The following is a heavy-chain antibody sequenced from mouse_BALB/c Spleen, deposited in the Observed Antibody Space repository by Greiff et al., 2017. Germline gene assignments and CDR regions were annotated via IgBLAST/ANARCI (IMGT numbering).Heavy chain of an antibody. D-gene: IGHD1-1*01. CDR1: GYTFTSYV. J-gene: IGHJ3*01. CDR3: ARSFYYYGSSYDWFAY. CDR2: INPYNDGT. V-gene: IGHV1-14*01. Sequence: LQESGPELVKPGASVKMSCKASGYTFTSYVMHWVKQKPGQGLEWIGYINPYNDGTKYNEKFKGKATLTSDKSSSTAYMELSSLTSEDSAVYYCARSFYYYGSSYDWFAYWGQGTLVTVSA.